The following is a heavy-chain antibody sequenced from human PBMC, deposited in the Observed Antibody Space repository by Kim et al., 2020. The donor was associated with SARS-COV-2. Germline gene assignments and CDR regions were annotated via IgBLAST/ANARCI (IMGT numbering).Heavy chain of an antibody. CDR3: ARETAVTGEYYFDF. V-gene: IGHV3-74*01. J-gene: IGHJ4*02. D-gene: IGHD6-19*01. Sequence: ADSVKARLTISRDNAKNTLYLQMNSLTDEDTAMYYCARETAVTGEYYFDFWGQGSLVTVSS.